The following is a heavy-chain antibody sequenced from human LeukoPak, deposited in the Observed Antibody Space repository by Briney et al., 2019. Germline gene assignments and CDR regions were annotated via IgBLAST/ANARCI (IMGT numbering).Heavy chain of an antibody. V-gene: IGHV1-69*05. CDR1: GGTFSSYA. CDR3: ARGDSGYDYGFDN. CDR2: IIPIFDTA. J-gene: IGHJ4*02. D-gene: IGHD5-12*01. Sequence: GVSVKVSCKASGGTFSSYAISWVRQAPGQGLEWMGGIIPIFDTANYAQKFQGRVTITTDESTSTAYMELSSLRSEDTAVYYCARGDSGYDYGFDNWGQGTLVTVSS.